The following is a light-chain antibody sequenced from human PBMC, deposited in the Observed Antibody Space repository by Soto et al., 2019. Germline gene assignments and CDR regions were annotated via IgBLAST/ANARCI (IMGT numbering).Light chain of an antibody. CDR2: DAS. Sequence: IQMTQSPSSLSASVGDRVTITCRASQNISSFLNWYQQRPGKAPKLLMYDASSLQSGVPSRFSGSGSGTDFTLTISSLQPEDFATYYCQQSYSTPPITFGQGTRLE. CDR1: QNISSF. CDR3: QQSYSTPPIT. J-gene: IGKJ5*01. V-gene: IGKV1-39*01.